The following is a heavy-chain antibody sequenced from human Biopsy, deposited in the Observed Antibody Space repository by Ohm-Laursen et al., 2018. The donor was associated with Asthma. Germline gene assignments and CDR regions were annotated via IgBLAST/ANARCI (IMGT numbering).Heavy chain of an antibody. CDR2: INSDGSST. CDR1: GFTFSSYW. CDR3: AREGGDYLSGYYYYYGMDV. Sequence: GSLRLSCTASGFTFSSYWMHWVRQAPGKGLVWVSRINSDGSSTSYADSVKGRFTISRDNAKNTLYLQMNSLRAEDTAVYYCAREGGDYLSGYYYYYGMDVWGQGTTVTVSS. J-gene: IGHJ6*02. V-gene: IGHV3-74*01. D-gene: IGHD4-17*01.